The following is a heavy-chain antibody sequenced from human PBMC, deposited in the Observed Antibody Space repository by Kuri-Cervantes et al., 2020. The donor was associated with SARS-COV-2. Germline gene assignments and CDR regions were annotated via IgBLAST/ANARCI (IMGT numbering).Heavy chain of an antibody. D-gene: IGHD2-2*02. Sequence: WGSLSLSCAASGFTFSSGAMHWVRQAPGRGQGWGAVRWYDGSNKYYADSMKSRFTISRDNSKNTLYLQMNSLRAEDTAVYYCARAGQYQRLYDTKEAYYYGMDVWGQGTPVTVSS. CDR3: ARAGQYQRLYDTKEAYYYGMDV. CDR2: RWYDGSNK. J-gene: IGHJ6*02. V-gene: IGHV3-33*08. CDR1: GFTFSSGA.